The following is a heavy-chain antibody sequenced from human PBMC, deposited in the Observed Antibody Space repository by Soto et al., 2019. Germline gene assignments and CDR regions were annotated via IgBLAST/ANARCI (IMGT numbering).Heavy chain of an antibody. V-gene: IGHV3-30*18. J-gene: IGHJ4*02. CDR2: ISYNGDKT. CDR3: AKDLIRGTSYFDY. Sequence: QVQLLESGGGVVQPGRSLRLSCAASGFSFNTYGMHWVRQAPGKWLEWVAVISYNGDKTFYADSVKARVTISRDNSQITLYLQMNRLRPEDTAVYYCAKDLIRGTSYFDYWGQGTLVTVSS. CDR1: GFSFNTYG. D-gene: IGHD6-6*01.